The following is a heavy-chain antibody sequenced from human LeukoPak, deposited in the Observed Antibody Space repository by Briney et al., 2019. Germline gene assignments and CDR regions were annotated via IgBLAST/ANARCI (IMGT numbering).Heavy chain of an antibody. D-gene: IGHD6-13*01. V-gene: IGHV1-2*02. CDR1: GYTFTGYY. J-gene: IGHJ4*02. CDR2: INPNSCGT. CDR3: AKGSLQQLDLYFDY. Sequence: ASVKVSCKASGYTFTGYYMHWVRQAPGQGLEWMGWINPNSCGTNYAQKFQGRVTMTRDTSISTAYMELSRLRSDDTAVYYCAKGSLQQLDLYFDYWGQGTLVTVSS.